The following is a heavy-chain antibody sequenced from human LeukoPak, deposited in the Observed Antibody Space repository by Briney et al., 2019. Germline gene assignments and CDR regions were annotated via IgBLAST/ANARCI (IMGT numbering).Heavy chain of an antibody. CDR1: GYSSTSYW. D-gene: IGHD3-9*01. CDR2: IYPGDSDT. Sequence: GESLKISCKGSGYSSTSYWIGWVRQMPGKGLEWMGIIYPGDSDTRYSPSFQGQVTISADKSISTAYLQWSSLKASDTAMYYCARHPQLRYFDWLGITNYYYYGMDVWGQGTTVTVSS. J-gene: IGHJ6*02. CDR3: ARHPQLRYFDWLGITNYYYYGMDV. V-gene: IGHV5-51*01.